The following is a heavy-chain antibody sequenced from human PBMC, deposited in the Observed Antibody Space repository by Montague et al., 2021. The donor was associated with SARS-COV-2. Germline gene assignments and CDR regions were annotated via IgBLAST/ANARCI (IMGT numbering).Heavy chain of an antibody. CDR3: ARDLNEYSSSGGFDY. V-gene: IGHV4-39*07. CDR1: GGSISSSSYY. Sequence: SETLPLTCNVSGGSISSSSYYWGWIRQPPGKGLEWIGSIYYSGSTYYNPSLKSRVTISVDTSKNQFSLKLSSVTAADTAVYYCARDLNEYSSSGGFDYWGQGTLVTVSS. J-gene: IGHJ4*02. D-gene: IGHD6-6*01. CDR2: IYYSGST.